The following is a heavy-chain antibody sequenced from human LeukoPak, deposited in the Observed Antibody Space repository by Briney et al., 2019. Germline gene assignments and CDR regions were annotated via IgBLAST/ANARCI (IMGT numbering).Heavy chain of an antibody. CDR1: GYTFTSYD. CDR2: MNPNSGNT. J-gene: IGHJ3*02. CDR3: ARGGVSIIVVAVAATRVFAFDI. Sequence: ASVKVSCKASGYTFTSYDINWVRQATGQGLEWMGWMNPNSGNTGYAQKFQGRVTMTRNTSISTAYMELSSLRSEDTAVYYCARGGVSIIVVAVAATRVFAFDIWGQGTMVTVSS. V-gene: IGHV1-8*01. D-gene: IGHD2-15*01.